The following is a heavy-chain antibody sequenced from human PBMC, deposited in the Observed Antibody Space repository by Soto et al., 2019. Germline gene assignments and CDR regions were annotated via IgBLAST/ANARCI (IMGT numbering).Heavy chain of an antibody. D-gene: IGHD1-20*01. Sequence: SETLSLICSVSRVSITSYSRIWIRHPPGKGLEWIGYVYHTGNTYYNPSLKSRVTISLDTSKNQVSLRRRSVTAADTAVYDCAREQYNWKLWGQGTLVTVSS. CDR3: AREQYNWKL. CDR2: VYHTGNT. J-gene: IGHJ4*02. CDR1: RVSITSYS. V-gene: IGHV4-59*01.